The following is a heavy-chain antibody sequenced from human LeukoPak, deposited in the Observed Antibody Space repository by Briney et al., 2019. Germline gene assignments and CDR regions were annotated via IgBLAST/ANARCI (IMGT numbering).Heavy chain of an antibody. V-gene: IGHV4-39*07. CDR3: ARGSYYGSGSPLYGMDV. Sequence: PSETLSLTCTVSGGSISSSSYYWSWVRQPPGKGLEWIGEINHSGSTNYNPSLKSRVTISVDTSKNQFSLKLSSVTAADTAVYYCARGSYYGSGSPLYGMDVWGQGTTVTVSS. CDR1: GGSISSSSYY. J-gene: IGHJ6*02. D-gene: IGHD3-10*01. CDR2: INHSGST.